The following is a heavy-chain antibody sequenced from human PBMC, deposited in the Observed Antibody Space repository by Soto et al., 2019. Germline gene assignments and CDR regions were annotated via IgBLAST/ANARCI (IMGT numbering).Heavy chain of an antibody. V-gene: IGHV1-69*13. CDR1: GGTFSSYA. J-gene: IGHJ5*02. Sequence: SVKVSCKASGGTFSSYAMSWVRQAPGQGLEWMGGIIPIFGTANYAQKFQGRVTITADESTSTAYMELSSLRSEDTAVYYCARAGITMVRGVIWGWFDPWGQGTLVTVSS. CDR3: ARAGITMVRGVIWGWFDP. CDR2: IIPIFGTA. D-gene: IGHD3-10*01.